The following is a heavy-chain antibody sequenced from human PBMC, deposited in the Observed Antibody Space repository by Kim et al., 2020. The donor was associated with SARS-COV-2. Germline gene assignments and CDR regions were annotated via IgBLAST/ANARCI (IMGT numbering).Heavy chain of an antibody. V-gene: IGHV4-59*13. D-gene: IGHD1-7*01. CDR1: GGSISSDY. CDR3: ARDRRGGTTYGMDV. CDR2: IYYRGST. Sequence: SETLSLTCTVSGGSISSDYWSWIRQPPGKGLEWIGFIYYRGSTTYNPSLKSRVTISVDTSKNQFSMRLSSVTAADTALYYCARDRRGGTTYGMDVWGQGT. J-gene: IGHJ6*02.